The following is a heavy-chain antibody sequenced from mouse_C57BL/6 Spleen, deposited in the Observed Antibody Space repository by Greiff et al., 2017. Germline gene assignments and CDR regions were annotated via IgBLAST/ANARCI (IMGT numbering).Heavy chain of an antibody. CDR1: GYTFTSYW. J-gene: IGHJ4*01. V-gene: IGHV1-55*01. CDR2: IYPGSGST. Sequence: QVQLQQPGAELVKPGASVKMSCKASGYTFTSYWITWVKQRPGQGLEWIGDIYPGSGSTNYNEKFKSKATLTVDTSSSTAYMQLSSLTSEDSAVYYCAGTAQAYDYAMDDWGQGTSVTVSS. D-gene: IGHD3-2*02. CDR3: AGTAQAYDYAMDD.